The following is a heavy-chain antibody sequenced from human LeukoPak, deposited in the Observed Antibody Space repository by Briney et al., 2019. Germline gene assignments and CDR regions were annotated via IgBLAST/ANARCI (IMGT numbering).Heavy chain of an antibody. V-gene: IGHV4-4*07. CDR1: GDSISSYY. J-gene: IGHJ5*02. CDR2: IYSSGST. CDR3: ARDPSSFGGRFDP. Sequence: SETLSLTCTVPGDSISSYYCNWVRQPAGKGLEWIGRIYSSGSTNYNPSLKSRLTMSVDTSKNQFSLKLSSVTAADTAVYYCARDPSSFGGRFDPWGQGTLVAVAS. D-gene: IGHD3-10*01.